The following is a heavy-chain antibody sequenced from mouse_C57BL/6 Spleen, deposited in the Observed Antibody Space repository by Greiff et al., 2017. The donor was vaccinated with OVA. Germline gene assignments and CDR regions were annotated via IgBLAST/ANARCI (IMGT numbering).Heavy chain of an antibody. J-gene: IGHJ1*03. D-gene: IGHD1-1*01. Sequence: QVQLKQPGAELVKPGASVKLSCKASGYTFTSYWMHWVKQRPGQGLEWIGMIHPNSGSTNYNAKFKSKATLTVDKSSSTAYMQLSSLTSEDSAVYYCASPYYYGSSYGYFDVWGTGTTVTVSS. V-gene: IGHV1-64*01. CDR3: ASPYYYGSSYGYFDV. CDR2: IHPNSGST. CDR1: GYTFTSYW.